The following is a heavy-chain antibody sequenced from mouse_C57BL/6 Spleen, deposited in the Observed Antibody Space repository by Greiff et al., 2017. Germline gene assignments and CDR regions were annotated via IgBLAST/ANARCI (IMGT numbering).Heavy chain of an antibody. CDR1: GYTFTSYW. CDR2: IDPSDSYT. J-gene: IGHJ2*01. D-gene: IGHD3-2*02. V-gene: IGHV1-69*01. Sequence: QVQLQQPGAELVMPGASVKLSCKASGYTFTSYWMHWVKQRPGQGLEWIGEIDPSDSYTNYNQKFKGKSTLTVDKSSSTAYMQLSSLTSEDSAVYYCARSPSGYPDYFDDWGQGTTLTVSS. CDR3: ARSPSGYPDYFDD.